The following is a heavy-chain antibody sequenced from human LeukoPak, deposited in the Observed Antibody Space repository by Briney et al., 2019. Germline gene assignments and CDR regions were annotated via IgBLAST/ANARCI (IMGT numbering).Heavy chain of an antibody. D-gene: IGHD3-10*01. J-gene: IGHJ5*02. CDR3: AKEWFGELSRPNWFDP. CDR1: GFTFSSYA. V-gene: IGHV3-23*01. Sequence: GGSLRLSCAASGFTFSSYAMSWVRKAPGRGWEGAPAISGSGGSTYYADSVKGRFTISRDNSKNTLYLQMNSLRAEDTAVYYCAKEWFGELSRPNWFDPWGQGTLVTVSS. CDR2: ISGSGGST.